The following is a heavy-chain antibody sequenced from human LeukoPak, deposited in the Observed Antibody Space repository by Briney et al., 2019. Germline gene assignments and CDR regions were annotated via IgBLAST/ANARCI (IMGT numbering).Heavy chain of an antibody. D-gene: IGHD3-10*01. CDR3: AKDQGTILLWFGEIRG. CDR1: GFTFSSYA. Sequence: GGSLRLSCAASGFTFSSYAMSWVRQAPGKGLEWVSAISGSGGSTYYADSVKGRFTISRDNSKNTLYLQMNSLRAEDTAVYYCAKDQGTILLWFGEIRGWGQGTLVTVSS. V-gene: IGHV3-23*01. J-gene: IGHJ4*02. CDR2: ISGSGGST.